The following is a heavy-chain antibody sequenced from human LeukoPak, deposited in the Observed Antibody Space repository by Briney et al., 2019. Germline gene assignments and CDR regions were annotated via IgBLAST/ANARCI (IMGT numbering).Heavy chain of an antibody. CDR3: TTDEDWNYARKDV. D-gene: IGHD1-7*01. V-gene: IGHV3-15*04. CDR2: TVSEIDGGTT. J-gene: IGHJ6*02. CDR1: GFTVSSIH. Sequence: GGSLRLSCAASGFTVSSIHMVWVRQAPGKGLEWVGQTVSEIDGGTTDYATPVKGRFTISRDDSKSTLYLQMNSLKIEDTAVYYCTTDEDWNYARKDVWGQGATVIVSS.